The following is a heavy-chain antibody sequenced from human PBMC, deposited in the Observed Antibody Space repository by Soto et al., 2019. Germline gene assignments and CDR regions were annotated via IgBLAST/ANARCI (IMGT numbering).Heavy chain of an antibody. D-gene: IGHD6-19*01. CDR3: ARRTSGWYLDY. J-gene: IGHJ4*02. Sequence: EVQLLESGGGLVQPGGSLRLSCAASGFTFSSYAMSWVRQAPGKGLEWVSAISGSGGSSYYADSVKGRFTISRDNSKNTLYLQMNSLRAEDPAVYYCARRTSGWYLDYWGQGTLVTVSS. CDR2: ISGSGGSS. V-gene: IGHV3-23*01. CDR1: GFTFSSYA.